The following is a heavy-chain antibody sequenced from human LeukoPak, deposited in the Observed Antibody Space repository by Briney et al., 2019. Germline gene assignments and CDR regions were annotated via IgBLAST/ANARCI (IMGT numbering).Heavy chain of an antibody. D-gene: IGHD3-3*01. Sequence: GGSLRLSCAASGFTFSSYGMSWVRQAPGKGLEWVSAVSGSGASTYYADSVKGRFTSSRDNSKNTLYLQMNSLRAEDTAVYYCAKGDTFWSGRSDYWGQGTLVTVSS. J-gene: IGHJ4*02. CDR2: VSGSGAST. CDR3: AKGDTFWSGRSDY. CDR1: GFTFSSYG. V-gene: IGHV3-23*01.